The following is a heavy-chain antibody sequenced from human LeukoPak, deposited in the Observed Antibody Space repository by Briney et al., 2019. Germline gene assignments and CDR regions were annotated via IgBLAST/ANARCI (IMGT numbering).Heavy chain of an antibody. CDR3: AQGGHDFNPFYY. Sequence: SGGSLRLSCAASGLTFSTYAMGWVRQAPGEGLEWVSSIKGGGGDPFYADSVRGRFTISRDKSKNTLYLQLNSLRPEDTAVYFCAQGGHDFNPFYYWGQGTLVTVSS. CDR1: GLTFSTYA. J-gene: IGHJ4*02. V-gene: IGHV3-23*01. D-gene: IGHD2-21*02. CDR2: IKGGGGDP.